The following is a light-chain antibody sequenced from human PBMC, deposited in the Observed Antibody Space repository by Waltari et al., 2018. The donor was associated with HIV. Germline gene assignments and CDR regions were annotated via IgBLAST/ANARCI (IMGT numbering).Light chain of an antibody. V-gene: IGLV6-57*01. Sequence: FMLTQPHSVSESPGKTVTISCTRSSGSIAGNYVQWFQRRPGSSPTTVIYESYFRTSGVPARFSGSIDRSSNSASLTISGLKTEDEADYYGQAYDTNKNWVFGGGTKLTVL. J-gene: IGLJ3*02. CDR1: SGSIAGNY. CDR3: QAYDTNKNWV. CDR2: ESY.